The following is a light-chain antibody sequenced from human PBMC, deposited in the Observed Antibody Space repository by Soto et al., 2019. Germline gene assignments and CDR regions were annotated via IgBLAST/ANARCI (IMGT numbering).Light chain of an antibody. CDR2: DAS. CDR3: QHRSNWPLT. V-gene: IGKV3-11*01. J-gene: IGKJ4*01. CDR1: QSVSNF. Sequence: EIVLTQSPVTLSLSPGGTATLSCRASQSVSNFLAWYQQKPGQAPRLIIYDASKRATGIPARFSASGSGTDFTLTISSLEPEDVAVYYCQHRSNWPLTLGGGTKVDIK.